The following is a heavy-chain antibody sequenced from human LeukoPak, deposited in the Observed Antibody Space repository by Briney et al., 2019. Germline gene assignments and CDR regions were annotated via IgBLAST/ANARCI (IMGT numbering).Heavy chain of an antibody. D-gene: IGHD6-6*01. J-gene: IGHJ6*03. CDR3: ARDGYIAARPASYYYYYMDV. Sequence: SVKVSCKASGGTFSSYAISWVRQAPGQGLEWMGGIIPIFGTANYAQKSQGRVTITADESTSTAYMELSSLRSEDTAVYYCARDGYIAARPASYYYYYMDVWGKGTTVTVSS. V-gene: IGHV1-69*13. CDR2: IIPIFGTA. CDR1: GGTFSSYA.